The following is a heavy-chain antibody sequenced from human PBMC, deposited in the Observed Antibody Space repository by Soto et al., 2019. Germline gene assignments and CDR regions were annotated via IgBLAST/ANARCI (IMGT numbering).Heavy chain of an antibody. CDR2: ISPHNRNT. CDR3: ARDEGGYDILTGYYKAHHCDK. J-gene: IGHJ4*02. Sequence: QVQLVQSGAEVKKPGDSVKVSCKASGYTFGHFYITWVRQAPGQGLEWMGAISPHNRNTNYAEKFRVRGTMTTDTATTTAYLELRSPRSDDTAVYYCARDEGGYDILTGYYKAHHCDKWGQGALVTVSS. CDR1: GYTFGHFY. D-gene: IGHD3-9*01. V-gene: IGHV1-18*01.